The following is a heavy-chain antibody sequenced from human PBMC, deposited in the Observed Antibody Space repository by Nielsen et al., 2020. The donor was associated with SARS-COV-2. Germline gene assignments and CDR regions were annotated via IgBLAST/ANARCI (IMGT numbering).Heavy chain of an antibody. J-gene: IGHJ4*02. CDR2: ISSDGTYI. D-gene: IGHD3-3*01. CDR1: GFTFSSYA. V-gene: IGHV3-21*01. Sequence: GESLKISCAASGFTFSSYAVNWVRQAPGKGLEWVSCISSDGTYISYADSVRGRFTISRDNARNSLYLQMNSLRAEDTAVYYCARDNDFWSGYYLDYWGQGTLVTVSS. CDR3: ARDNDFWSGYYLDY.